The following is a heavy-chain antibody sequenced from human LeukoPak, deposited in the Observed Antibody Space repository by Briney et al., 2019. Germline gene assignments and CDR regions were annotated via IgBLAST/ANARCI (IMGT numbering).Heavy chain of an antibody. CDR2: ITGSGGRT. CDR1: GFTFSSYA. V-gene: IGHV3-23*01. D-gene: IGHD6-13*01. Sequence: PGGSLRLSCAASGFTFSSYAMSWVRQAPGKGLEWVSGITGSGGRTYYADSVKGRFIISRDNSKNTLYLQMNSQRAEDTGLYYCAKSVGGAGGHGEYLQHWGQGTLVTVSS. CDR3: AKSVGGAGGHGEYLQH. J-gene: IGHJ1*01.